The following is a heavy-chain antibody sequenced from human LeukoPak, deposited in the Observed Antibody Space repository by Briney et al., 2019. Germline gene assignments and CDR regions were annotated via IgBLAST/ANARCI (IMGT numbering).Heavy chain of an antibody. V-gene: IGHV6-1*01. Sequence: SQTLSLTCAISGDSVSTNSVAYNSIRQSPSRGLEWLGRTYYRSKWNYECAVSVRSRITVNLDTSKNQFSLQLNSVTPDDTAVYYCARAVIGTTRYFESWGQGTLVTVSS. CDR3: ARAVIGTTRYFES. CDR2: TYYRSKWNY. CDR1: GDSVSTNSVA. D-gene: IGHD1-1*01. J-gene: IGHJ4*02.